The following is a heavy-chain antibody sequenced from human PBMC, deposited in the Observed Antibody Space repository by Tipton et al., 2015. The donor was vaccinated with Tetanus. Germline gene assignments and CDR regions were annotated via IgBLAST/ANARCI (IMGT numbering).Heavy chain of an antibody. J-gene: IGHJ5*02. CDR2: IYHTGTT. V-gene: IGHV4-30-4*01. Sequence: LRLSCTVSGDSISSGNYRYNWIRQLPGKGLEWIGYIYHTGTTYYNPSFKSRVSISVDTSMSQFSLKVHSVTAADTAFYYCTRHVVEAVPRWFDPWGQGTLVTVSS. D-gene: IGHD2-2*01. CDR3: TRHVVEAVPRWFDP. CDR1: GDSISSGNYR.